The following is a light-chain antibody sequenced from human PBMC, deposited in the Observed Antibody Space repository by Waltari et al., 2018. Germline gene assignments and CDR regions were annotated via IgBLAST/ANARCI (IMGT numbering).Light chain of an antibody. V-gene: IGLV2-8*01. J-gene: IGLJ1*01. CDR3: FSYAGSNNFV. CDR1: SSDVGGYNY. Sequence: QSVLTQPPSASGSPGQSVTISCTGTSSDVGGYNYVSWYHQHPGKAPKLIIFEVIKRPPGVPDRFSGSKSGNTASLTVSRLQTEDEADYYCFSYAGSNNFVFGTGTTVTVL. CDR2: EVI.